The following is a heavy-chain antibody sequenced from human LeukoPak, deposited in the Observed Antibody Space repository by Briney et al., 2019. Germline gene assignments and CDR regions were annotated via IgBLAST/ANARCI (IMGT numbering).Heavy chain of an antibody. CDR3: ATGGGLRRQGFVDY. Sequence: PSETLSLTCTVSTYSISSAYYWGWIRQPPGEGLEWIGSIYHSGTTYYNPSLKSRLTTSVDTSKNQFSLKLSSVTAADTAVYYCATGGGLRRQGFVDYWGQGTLVTVSS. J-gene: IGHJ4*02. CDR2: IYHSGTT. D-gene: IGHD3/OR15-3a*01. V-gene: IGHV4-38-2*02. CDR1: TYSISSAYY.